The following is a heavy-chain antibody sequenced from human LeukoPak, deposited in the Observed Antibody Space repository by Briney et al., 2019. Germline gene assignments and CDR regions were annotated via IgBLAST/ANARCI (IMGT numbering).Heavy chain of an antibody. V-gene: IGHV3-21*01. CDR1: GFTFSSYS. J-gene: IGHJ6*02. Sequence: PGGSLRLSCAASGFTFSSYSMNWVRQAPGKGLEWVSSISSTSSYIYYADSVKGRFTISRDNAKNSLYLQMNSLRAEDTAVYYCARMYSSGWPGNYYGMDVWGQGTTVTVS. D-gene: IGHD6-19*01. CDR3: ARMYSSGWPGNYYGMDV. CDR2: ISSTSSYI.